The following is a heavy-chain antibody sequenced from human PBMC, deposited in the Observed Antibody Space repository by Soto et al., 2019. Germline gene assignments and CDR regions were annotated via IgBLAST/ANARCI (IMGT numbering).Heavy chain of an antibody. CDR1: GGSISKSNYF. J-gene: IGHJ4*02. CDR2: ILYSGTA. Sequence: LQLQESGPGLVKSSETLSLTCTVSGGSISKSNYFWGWIRQAPGQGLEWIASILYSGTASYNSSLKSRVAIAVDTSKNQFSLELKSVSAADTAVYYCARLGWGNGDSDYWGQGTLVTVSS. D-gene: IGHD3-10*01. V-gene: IGHV4-39*01. CDR3: ARLGWGNGDSDY.